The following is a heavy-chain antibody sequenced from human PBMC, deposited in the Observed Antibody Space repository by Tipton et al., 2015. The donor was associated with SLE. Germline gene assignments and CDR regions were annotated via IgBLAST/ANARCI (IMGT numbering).Heavy chain of an antibody. CDR1: GGSISSSIYY. V-gene: IGHV4-39*07. CDR3: ARGVKGYFDY. CDR2: SHYGGSA. Sequence: TLSLTCSVTGGSISSSIYYWGWIRQPPGKGLEWIGSSHYGGSAFYSPSLKSRLTMSVDKSKTQLSLRLNSVTAADTAVYYCARGVKGYFDYWGQGTLVTVSS. J-gene: IGHJ4*02.